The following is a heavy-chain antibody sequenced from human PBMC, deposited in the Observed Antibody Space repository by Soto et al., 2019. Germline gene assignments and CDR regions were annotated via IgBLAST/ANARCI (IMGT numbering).Heavy chain of an antibody. CDR1: GYTFTSYY. V-gene: IGHV1-2*02. J-gene: IGHJ6*02. Sequence: QVQLVQSGSEVKKPGASVKVSCKASGYTFTSYYIHWVRQAPGQGLEWMGWINPDSGVTYYAHRFQDRVTMTRATSISTAYMELSRLTSDDTAIYYCARDRGIRDVWGQGTTVIVSS. CDR3: ARDRGIRDV. D-gene: IGHD1-20*01. CDR2: INPDSGVT.